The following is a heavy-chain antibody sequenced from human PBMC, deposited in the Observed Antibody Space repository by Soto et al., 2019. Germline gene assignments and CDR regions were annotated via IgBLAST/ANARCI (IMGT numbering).Heavy chain of an antibody. CDR2: IKQDGSEK. CDR1: GFTFSSYW. Sequence: GSLRLSCAASGFTFSSYWMSWVRQAPGKGLEWVANIKQDGSEKYYVDSVKGRFTISRDNAKNSLYLQMNSLRAEDTAVYYCARGKYSSSWTPFDYWGQGTLVTVSS. CDR3: ARGKYSSSWTPFDY. V-gene: IGHV3-7*03. J-gene: IGHJ4*02. D-gene: IGHD6-13*01.